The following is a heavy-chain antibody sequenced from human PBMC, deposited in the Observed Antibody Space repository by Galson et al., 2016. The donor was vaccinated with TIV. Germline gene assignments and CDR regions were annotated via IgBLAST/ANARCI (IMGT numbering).Heavy chain of an antibody. CDR1: GFTFSNYA. D-gene: IGHD2-21*01. CDR3: ARDAVIGTPDYFDY. J-gene: IGHJ4*02. CDR2: ISGSGGST. V-gene: IGHV3-23*01. Sequence: SLRLSCAASGFTFSNYAMNWVRQAPGKGLEWVSYISGSGGSTFYADPVKGRFTISRDNSRNTVFLQMNSLRTEDTAIYYCARDAVIGTPDYFDYWGQGTLVTVSS.